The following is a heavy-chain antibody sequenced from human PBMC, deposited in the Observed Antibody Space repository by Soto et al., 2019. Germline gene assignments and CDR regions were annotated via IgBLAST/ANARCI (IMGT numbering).Heavy chain of an antibody. CDR3: AIDGPYYDILTNTGVLTV. CDR1: GFTFSSYG. J-gene: IGHJ6*04. D-gene: IGHD3-9*01. CDR2: IWYDGSNK. V-gene: IGHV3-33*03. Sequence: GGSLRLSCAASGFTFSSYGMHWVRQAPGKGLEWVAVIWYDGSNKYYADSVKGRFTISRDNSKNTLYLQMNSLRAEDTAVYYCAIDGPYYDILTNTGVLTVWGKGTTVTVSS.